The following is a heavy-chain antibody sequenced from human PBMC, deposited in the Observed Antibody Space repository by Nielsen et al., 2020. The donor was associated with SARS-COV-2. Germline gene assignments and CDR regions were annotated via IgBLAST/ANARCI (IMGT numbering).Heavy chain of an antibody. CDR2: VSHSGSI. Sequence: SETLSLTCAVSGGSVSCNDWWTWVRQSPGKGLEWIGEVSHSGSINYNPSLKSRVTLSMDKSKRQFSLRLTSVSAADTAVYFCARGDLVVVPSPILGLGPFFYYFYLDVWGKGTTVTVSS. V-gene: IGHV4-4*02. D-gene: IGHD2-2*01. CDR1: GGSVSCNDW. J-gene: IGHJ6*03. CDR3: ARGDLVVVPSPILGLGPFFYYFYLDV.